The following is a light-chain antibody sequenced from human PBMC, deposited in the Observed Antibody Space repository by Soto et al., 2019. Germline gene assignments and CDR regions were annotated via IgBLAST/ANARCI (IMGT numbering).Light chain of an antibody. V-gene: IGKV3-20*01. Sequence: IGWTQPPSTLSLSPGKRAPLSCRASQSVSNNYLAWYQQKPGQAPRLLIYGASNRATGIPDRFSGSGSVTDFTLTISRLEPEDFAVYYCQQYGSSGTFGQGAKVDI. CDR1: QSVSNNY. J-gene: IGKJ1*01. CDR2: GAS. CDR3: QQYGSSGT.